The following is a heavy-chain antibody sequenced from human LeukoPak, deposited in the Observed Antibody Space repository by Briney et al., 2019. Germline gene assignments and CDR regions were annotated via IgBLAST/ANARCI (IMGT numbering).Heavy chain of an antibody. CDR3: ARAMVRGVIAEYYFDY. J-gene: IGHJ4*02. CDR2: IYTSGST. D-gene: IGHD3-10*01. CDR1: GGSISSYY. V-gene: IGHV4-4*07. Sequence: SETLSLTCTVSGGSISSYYWSWIRQPAGKGLEWIGRIYTSGSTNYNPSLKSRVTISVDTSKNQFSLKLSSVTAADTAVYYCARAMVRGVIAEYYFDYWGQGTLVTVSS.